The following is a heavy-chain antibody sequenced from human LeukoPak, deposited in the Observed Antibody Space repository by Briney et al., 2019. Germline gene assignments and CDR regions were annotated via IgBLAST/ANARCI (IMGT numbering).Heavy chain of an antibody. Sequence: GGSLRLSCAASGFTFYDYAIHWVRQAPGKGLEWVSLISGDGGSTYYADSVKGRFTISRDNSKNSLYLQMNSLRTEDTALYYCAKDISMGIAVAELDYWGQGTLVTVSS. CDR1: GFTFYDYA. J-gene: IGHJ4*02. V-gene: IGHV3-43*02. CDR2: ISGDGGST. CDR3: AKDISMGIAVAELDY. D-gene: IGHD6-19*01.